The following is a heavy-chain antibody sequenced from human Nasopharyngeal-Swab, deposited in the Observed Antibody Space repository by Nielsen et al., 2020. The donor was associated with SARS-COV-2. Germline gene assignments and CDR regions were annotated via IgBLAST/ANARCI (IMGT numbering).Heavy chain of an antibody. Sequence: GGSLRPPSAASGFLFSASAIPWVRHAPGKGLEWVGLIGDKEHNYATTYGASVQGRFTNSRDDSKNTAFLQMDGLKTEDTALYYCTTDFYFDYWGQGALVTVSS. CDR2: IGDKEHNYAT. V-gene: IGHV3-73*01. CDR1: GFLFSASA. CDR3: TTDFYFDY. J-gene: IGHJ4*02.